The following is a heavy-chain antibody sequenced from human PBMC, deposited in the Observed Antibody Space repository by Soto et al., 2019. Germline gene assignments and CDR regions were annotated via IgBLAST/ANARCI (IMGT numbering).Heavy chain of an antibody. CDR2: INAGNGNT. V-gene: IGHV1-3*05. D-gene: IGHD3-3*01. CDR3: ARARRFLEWLLGY. CDR1: GYTFTSYA. Sequence: QVQLVQSGAEEKKPGASVKVSCKASGYTFTSYAMHWVRQAPGQRLEWMGWINAGNGNTKYSQKFQGRVTITRDTXASTAYMELSSLRSEDTAVYYWARARRFLEWLLGYWGQGTLVTVSS. J-gene: IGHJ4*02.